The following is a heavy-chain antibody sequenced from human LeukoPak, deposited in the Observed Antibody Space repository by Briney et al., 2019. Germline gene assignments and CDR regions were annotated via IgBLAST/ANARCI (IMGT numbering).Heavy chain of an antibody. J-gene: IGHJ4*02. CDR3: AKDLDPYFGVVSGFDY. V-gene: IGHV3-30*18. Sequence: GGSLRLSCAASGFTFSSYGMHWVPQAPGKGLEWVAVISYDGSNKYYADSVKGRFTISRDNSKNTLYLQMNSLRAEDTAVYYCAKDLDPYFGVVSGFDYWGQGTLVTVSS. D-gene: IGHD3-3*01. CDR1: GFTFSSYG. CDR2: ISYDGSNK.